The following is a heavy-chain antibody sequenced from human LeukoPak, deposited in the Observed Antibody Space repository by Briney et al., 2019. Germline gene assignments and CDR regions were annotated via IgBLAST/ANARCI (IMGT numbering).Heavy chain of an antibody. D-gene: IGHD3-9*01. CDR1: GFTFSTYG. V-gene: IGHV3-30*02. Sequence: GGSLRLSCAAYGFTFSTYGMHWVRQAPGKGLEWVTFIRHDGSNKYYAQSVKGRFTISRDNSKNTLYLQMSSLRAEDTAVYYCAKDVGNGLTGYYNWFDPWGQGTLVTVSS. J-gene: IGHJ5*02. CDR2: IRHDGSNK. CDR3: AKDVGNGLTGYYNWFDP.